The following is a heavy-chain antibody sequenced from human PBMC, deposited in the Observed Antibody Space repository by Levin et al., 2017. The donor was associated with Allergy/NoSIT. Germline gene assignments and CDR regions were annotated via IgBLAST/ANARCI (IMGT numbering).Heavy chain of an antibody. CDR2: MNPNSGNT. J-gene: IGHJ4*02. Sequence: GGSLRLSCKASGYTFTSYDINWVRQATGQGLEWMGWMNPNSGNTGYAQKFQGRVTMTRNTSISTAYMELSSLRSEDTAVYYCARSEVGSGGWWGAGDNDYWGQGTLVTVSS. D-gene: IGHD6-19*01. V-gene: IGHV1-8*01. CDR3: ARSEVGSGGWWGAGDNDY. CDR1: GYTFTSYD.